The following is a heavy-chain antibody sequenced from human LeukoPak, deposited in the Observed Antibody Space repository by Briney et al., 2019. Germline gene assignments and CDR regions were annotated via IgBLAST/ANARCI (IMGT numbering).Heavy chain of an antibody. J-gene: IGHJ3*02. CDR2: IYYSGST. D-gene: IGHD6-13*01. CDR1: AGSISFYY. V-gene: IGHV4-59*01. CDR3: ARGSRQDTLDAFDI. Sequence: SETLSLTCTVSAGSISFYYWNWIRQPPGKGLEWIGYIYYSGSTNYNPSLKSRVTISVDTSKNQFSLKLSSVTAADTAVFYCARGSRQDTLDAFDIWGQDIMVTVSS.